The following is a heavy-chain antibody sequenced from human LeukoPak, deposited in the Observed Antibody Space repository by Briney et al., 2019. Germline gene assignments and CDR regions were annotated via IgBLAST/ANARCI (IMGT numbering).Heavy chain of an antibody. D-gene: IGHD1-26*01. CDR3: ARTRLIVGAPFDY. J-gene: IGHJ4*02. CDR2: IKQDGSEK. V-gene: IGHV3-7*01. CDR1: GFTFSSYW. Sequence: GGSLRLSCAASGFTFSSYWMSWVRQAPGKGLEWVANIKQDGSEKYYVDSVKGRFTISRDNAENSLYLQMNSLRAEDTAVYYCARTRLIVGAPFDYWGQGTLVTVSS.